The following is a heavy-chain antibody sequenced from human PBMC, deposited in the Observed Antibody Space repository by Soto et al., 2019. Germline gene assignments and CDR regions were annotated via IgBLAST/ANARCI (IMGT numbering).Heavy chain of an antibody. J-gene: IGHJ5*02. Sequence: ASVKVSCKASGYTFTSYGISWVRQAPGQGLEWMGWISAYNGNTNYAQKLQGRVTMTTDTSTSTAYMELRSLRSDDTAVYYCARDLTMVRGARVDWFGPWGHVTLFTVS. V-gene: IGHV1-18*01. CDR3: ARDLTMVRGARVDWFGP. CDR2: ISAYNGNT. CDR1: GYTFTSYG. D-gene: IGHD3-10*01.